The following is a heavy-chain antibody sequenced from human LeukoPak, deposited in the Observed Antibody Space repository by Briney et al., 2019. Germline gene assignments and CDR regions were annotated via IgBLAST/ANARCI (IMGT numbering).Heavy chain of an antibody. V-gene: IGHV5-10-1*01. CDR1: GYSFTSYW. D-gene: IGHD3/OR15-3a*01. CDR2: IDPSDTYT. J-gene: IGHJ4*02. Sequence: GESLKISCKTSGYSFTSYWITWVRQMPGKGLEWMGRIDPSDTYTSYSPSSQGHVTFSADKSISTAYLQWSSLKASDTAMYYCARLSRTGDLDYWGQGTLVTVSS. CDR3: ARLSRTGDLDY.